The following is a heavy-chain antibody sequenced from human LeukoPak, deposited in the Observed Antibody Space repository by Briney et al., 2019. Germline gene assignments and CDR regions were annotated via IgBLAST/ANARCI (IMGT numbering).Heavy chain of an antibody. CDR1: GFTFSSYW. CDR3: ARDRDGNYYDSSGQFDY. D-gene: IGHD3-22*01. J-gene: IGHJ4*02. CDR2: IKQDGSEK. V-gene: IGHV3-7*01. Sequence: GGSLRLSCAASGFTFSSYWMSWVRQAPGKGLEWVANIKQDGSEKYYVDSVKGRFTISRDNAKNSLYLQMNSLRAEDTAVYYCARDRDGNYYDSSGQFDYWGQGTLVTVSS.